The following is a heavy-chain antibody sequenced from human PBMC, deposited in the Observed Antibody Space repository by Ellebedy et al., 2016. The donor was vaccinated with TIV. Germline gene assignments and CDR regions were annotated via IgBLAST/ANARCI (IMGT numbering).Heavy chain of an antibody. J-gene: IGHJ4*02. Sequence: GESLKISXAASGFSFRDYGMHWIRQAPGKGLEWVAVVSYDGSNKYYAESVKGRFNISRDNSKNTVYLQMNSLRGEDTAVYYCTKDQGSSGWDNYFDYWGQGTLVTVSS. V-gene: IGHV3-30*18. CDR3: TKDQGSSGWDNYFDY. D-gene: IGHD6-19*01. CDR2: VSYDGSNK. CDR1: GFSFRDYG.